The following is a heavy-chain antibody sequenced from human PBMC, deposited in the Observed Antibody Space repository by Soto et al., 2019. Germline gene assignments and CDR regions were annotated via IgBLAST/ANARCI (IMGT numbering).Heavy chain of an antibody. CDR3: ATPYYFNH. CDR1: GFMFSAYT. J-gene: IGHJ1*01. D-gene: IGHD3-16*01. CDR2: ISDDSSYI. Sequence: GGSLRLSCAASGFMFSAYTMNWVRQAPGKGLEWLSSISDDSSYIDYADSLRGRFTASRDNARNPLYLQIDSLGVEDTAIYYCATPYYFNHWGPGTLVTVSS. V-gene: IGHV3-21*06.